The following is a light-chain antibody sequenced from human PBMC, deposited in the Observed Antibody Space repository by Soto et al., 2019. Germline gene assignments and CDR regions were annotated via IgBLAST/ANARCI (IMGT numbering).Light chain of an antibody. CDR3: QQYNSWPQT. Sequence: VMTQAPATLSVSPGERATLSCRASQTINNNVAWYQLKDGQAPRLVIYGASTRATDIPARFSGSGSGTECTLTISSLQSEDFAEYHCQQYNSWPQTFGQGTKVDIK. V-gene: IGKV3-15*01. CDR2: GAS. J-gene: IGKJ1*01. CDR1: QTINNN.